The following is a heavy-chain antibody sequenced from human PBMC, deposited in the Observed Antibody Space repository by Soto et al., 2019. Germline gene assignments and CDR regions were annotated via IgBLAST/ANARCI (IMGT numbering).Heavy chain of an antibody. CDR2: IWYDGSNK. D-gene: IGHD5-18*01. CDR3: ARDRTDTAMDPTGYYYYGMDV. J-gene: IGHJ6*02. Sequence: GGSLRLSCAASGFTFSSYGMHWVRQAPGKGLEWVAVIWYDGSNKYYADSVKGRFTISRDNSKNTLYLQMNSLRAEDTAVYYCARDRTDTAMDPTGYYYYGMDVWGQGTTVTVSS. CDR1: GFTFSSYG. V-gene: IGHV3-33*01.